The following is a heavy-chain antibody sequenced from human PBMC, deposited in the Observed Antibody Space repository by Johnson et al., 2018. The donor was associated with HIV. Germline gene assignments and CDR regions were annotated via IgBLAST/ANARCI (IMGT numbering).Heavy chain of an antibody. J-gene: IGHJ3*02. CDR2: ISYDGSNK. CDR3: GRAYSDGNFEI. CDR1: GFTFSSYA. D-gene: IGHD5-18*01. Sequence: QEQLVESGGGVVQPGRSLRLSCAASGFTFSSYAMHWVRQAPGKGLEWVAVISYDGSNKYYADSVMGRFTISRDNSKNTLYLQMNSRRAEDTAVYYCGRAYSDGNFEIWSLGRKVTVAS. V-gene: IGHV3-30*04.